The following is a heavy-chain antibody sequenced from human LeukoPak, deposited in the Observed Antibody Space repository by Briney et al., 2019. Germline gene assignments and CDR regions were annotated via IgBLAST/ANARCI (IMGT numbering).Heavy chain of an antibody. V-gene: IGHV3-23*01. Sequence: GGSLRLSCAASGFTFSSYAMSWVRQAPGKGLEWVSGISGSGDNTYYADSVKGRFTISRDNSKTTLYVQVNSLGTEDTAAYYCAKGSYYDSSGSFYFDYWGQGTLVTVSS. D-gene: IGHD3-22*01. CDR2: ISGSGDNT. CDR1: GFTFSSYA. CDR3: AKGSYYDSSGSFYFDY. J-gene: IGHJ4*02.